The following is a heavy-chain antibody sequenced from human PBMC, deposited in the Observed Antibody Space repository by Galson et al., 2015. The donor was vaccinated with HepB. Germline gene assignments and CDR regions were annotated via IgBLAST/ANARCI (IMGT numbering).Heavy chain of an antibody. CDR1: GYTFTSFG. CDR2: VSANGNT. D-gene: IGHD1-26*01. Sequence: SVKVSCKASGYTFTSFGISWVRQAPGQGLEWLGWVSANGNTNYAQKVQGRITMTADTSTNIVYMELRSLTFDDTAVYYCTRDLAIVGPIFFDYWGPGTLVIVSS. V-gene: IGHV1-18*04. J-gene: IGHJ4*02. CDR3: TRDLAIVGPIFFDY.